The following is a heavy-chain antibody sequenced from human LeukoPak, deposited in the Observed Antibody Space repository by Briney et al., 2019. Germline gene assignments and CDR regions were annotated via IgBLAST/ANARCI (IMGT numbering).Heavy chain of an antibody. Sequence: PGGSLRLSCAASGFTFSDAWMSWVRQAPGKGLEWVGRIKSKTDGGTTDYAAPVKGRFTISRDDSKNTLYLQMNSLKTEVTAVYYCTPRGGRFSIFDSWGHGTLVTVSS. CDR1: GFTFSDAW. D-gene: IGHD2-15*01. CDR2: IKSKTDGGTT. CDR3: TPRGGRFSIFDS. J-gene: IGHJ4*01. V-gene: IGHV3-15*01.